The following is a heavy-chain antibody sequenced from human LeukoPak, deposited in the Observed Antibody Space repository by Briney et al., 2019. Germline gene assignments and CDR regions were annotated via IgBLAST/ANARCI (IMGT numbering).Heavy chain of an antibody. V-gene: IGHV3-20*04. Sequence: GGSLRLSCAASGFTFSSYWMSWVRQAPGKGLEWVSGINWNGGSTGYADSVKGRFTISRDNAKNSLYLQMNSLRAEDTALYYCARDPYYYDSSGQGSYFDYWGQGTLVTVSS. CDR3: ARDPYYYDSSGQGSYFDY. CDR2: INWNGGST. D-gene: IGHD3-22*01. J-gene: IGHJ4*02. CDR1: GFTFSSYW.